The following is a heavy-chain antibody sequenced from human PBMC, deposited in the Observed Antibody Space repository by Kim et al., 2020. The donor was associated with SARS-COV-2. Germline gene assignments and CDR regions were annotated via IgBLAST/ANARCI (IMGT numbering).Heavy chain of an antibody. J-gene: IGHJ4*02. CDR1: GGSINITTYF. Sequence: SETLSLTCTVSGGSINITTYFWGWIRQPPGKKLEWIGSIYYSGDTYYNPSLKSRVTISIDTSKNQFSLNLRSVTAADTAVYYCATEMATVPNYWGQGTLVTVSS. CDR2: IYYSGDT. V-gene: IGHV4-39*07. CDR3: ATEMATVPNY. D-gene: IGHD4-4*01.